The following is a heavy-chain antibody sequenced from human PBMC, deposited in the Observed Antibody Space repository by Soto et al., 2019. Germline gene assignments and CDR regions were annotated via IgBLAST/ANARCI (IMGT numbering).Heavy chain of an antibody. CDR2: IYYSGST. Sequence: SETLSLTCTVSGGSISSYYWSWIRQPPGKGLEWIGYIYYSGSTNYNPSLKSRVTISVDTSKNQFSLKLSSVTAADTAVYYCAREQYSSSWGTYYFDYWGQGTLVTVSS. CDR1: GGSISSYY. CDR3: AREQYSSSWGTYYFDY. J-gene: IGHJ4*02. V-gene: IGHV4-59*01. D-gene: IGHD6-13*01.